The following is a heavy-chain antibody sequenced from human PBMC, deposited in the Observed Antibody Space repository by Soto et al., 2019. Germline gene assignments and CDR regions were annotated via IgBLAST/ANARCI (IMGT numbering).Heavy chain of an antibody. CDR2: IYWNDDK. Sequence: QITLKESGPTLVKPTQTLTLTCSFSGFSLRTSGVSVGWIRQPPGKDLEWLAFIYWNDDKRYSPSLQSRLTITKDNSKKEVVLTMNNMDPLDTGTYYCAYRVGSRGSFDYWGQGTLVTVSS. CDR1: GFSLRTSGVS. J-gene: IGHJ4*02. V-gene: IGHV2-5*01. CDR3: AYRVGSRGSFDY. D-gene: IGHD6-25*01.